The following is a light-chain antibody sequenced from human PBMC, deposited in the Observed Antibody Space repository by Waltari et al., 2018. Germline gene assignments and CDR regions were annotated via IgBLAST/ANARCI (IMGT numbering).Light chain of an antibody. Sequence: DIQMTQSPSTLSASVGDRVTITCRASPSTGSRLAWYQQKPGKAPRFLIYKASNLENGVPSRFSGSGSGTDFTLTISGLQPDDSATYFCQQYGGYPLTFGGGTKVEIK. J-gene: IGKJ4*01. V-gene: IGKV1-5*03. CDR1: PSTGSR. CDR2: KAS. CDR3: QQYGGYPLT.